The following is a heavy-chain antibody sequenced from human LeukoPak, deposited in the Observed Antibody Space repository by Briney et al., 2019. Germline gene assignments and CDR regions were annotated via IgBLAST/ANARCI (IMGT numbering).Heavy chain of an antibody. CDR3: ARGKTMVYCGGDCYRFDN. J-gene: IGHJ4*02. D-gene: IGHD2-21*02. CDR1: GYTFSGYY. CDR2: INPNSGDT. Sequence: GASVKVSCKASGYTFSGYYMHWVRQAPGQGLEWVGWINPNSGDTNYAQKFQGRATMTRDTSISTAYMELSRLLSGDTAVYYCARGKTMVYCGGDCYRFDNWGQGTLVTVSS. V-gene: IGHV1-2*02.